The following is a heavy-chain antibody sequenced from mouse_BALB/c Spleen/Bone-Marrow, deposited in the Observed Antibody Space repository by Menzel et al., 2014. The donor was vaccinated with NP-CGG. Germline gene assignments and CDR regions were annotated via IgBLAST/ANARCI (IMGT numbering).Heavy chain of an antibody. Sequence: VKLMESGPGLVAPSQSLSITCTVSGFSLTSYGVHWVRQPPGKGLEWLGVIWAGGSTNYNSALMSRLSISKDNSKNQVFLKMNSLQTDDTAMYYCAREDLGWLLPNWGQGTTLTVSS. J-gene: IGHJ2*01. CDR3: AREDLGWLLPN. V-gene: IGHV2-9*02. D-gene: IGHD2-3*01. CDR1: GFSLTSYG. CDR2: IWAGGST.